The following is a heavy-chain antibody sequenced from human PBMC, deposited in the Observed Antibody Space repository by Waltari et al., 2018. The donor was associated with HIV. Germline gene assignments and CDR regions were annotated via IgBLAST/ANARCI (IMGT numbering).Heavy chain of an antibody. V-gene: IGHV3-7*01. J-gene: IGHJ6*02. Sequence: EVQLVESGGGLVQPGGSLRLSWAASGFPLSNFWMSWVRQAPGKGLEWLANIKQDGSEKYYVDSVKGRFTISRDNAKNSLYLQMNSLRAEDTAVYYCASPSIRAGMDVWGQGTTVTVSS. CDR2: IKQDGSEK. CDR1: GFPLSNFW. D-gene: IGHD2-2*02. CDR3: ASPSIRAGMDV.